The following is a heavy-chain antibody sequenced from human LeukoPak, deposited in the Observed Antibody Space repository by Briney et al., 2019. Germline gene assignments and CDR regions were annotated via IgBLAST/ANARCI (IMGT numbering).Heavy chain of an antibody. Sequence: SETLSLTCTVSGGYISSYYWSWVRQPPGKGLEWIGYIYYSGSTHYNPSLKSRVTMSVDTSKNRLSLKLSSVTAADTAVYSCARHTPMVLAPSGYYYNMDVWGQGTTVTVSS. CDR3: ARHTPMVLAPSGYYYNMDV. CDR1: GGYISSYY. CDR2: IYYSGST. J-gene: IGHJ6*02. D-gene: IGHD5-18*01. V-gene: IGHV4-59*08.